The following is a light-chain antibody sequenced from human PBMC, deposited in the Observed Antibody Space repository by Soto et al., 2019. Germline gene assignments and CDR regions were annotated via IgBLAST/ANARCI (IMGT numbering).Light chain of an antibody. CDR1: QSVSGSY. J-gene: IGKJ1*01. Sequence: EIVLTQSPGTLSLSPGERATLSCRASQSVSGSYLAWYQQKPGQAPRLFIYGTSTRATGIPDRFSGSGSGTDFTLTISSLEPEDFAVYYCQQYGSSGWTFGQGTKVEIK. V-gene: IGKV3-20*01. CDR2: GTS. CDR3: QQYGSSGWT.